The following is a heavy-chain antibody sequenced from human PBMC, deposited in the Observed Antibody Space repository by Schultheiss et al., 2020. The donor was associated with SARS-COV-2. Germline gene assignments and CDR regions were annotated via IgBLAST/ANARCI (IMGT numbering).Heavy chain of an antibody. V-gene: IGHV4-59*01. CDR2: IYYSGST. D-gene: IGHD4-11*01. CDR3: ARRTIGTLASYDY. CDR1: GGSITGYY. Sequence: SETLSLTCTVSGGSITGYYWSWIRQPPGKGLEWIGYIYYSGSTNYNPSLKSRVTISVDTSKNQFSLRLNSVTAADTAVYFCARRTIGTLASYDYWGQGTLVTVSS. J-gene: IGHJ4*02.